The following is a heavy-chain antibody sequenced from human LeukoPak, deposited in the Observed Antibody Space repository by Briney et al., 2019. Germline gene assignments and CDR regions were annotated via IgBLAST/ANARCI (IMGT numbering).Heavy chain of an antibody. CDR2: IYPGDSDT. CDR3: ARRDLRNYVTHRSGGVDGFDI. CDR1: AYNFTNYW. Sequence: GESLKTSCTGSAYNFTNYWIGWVRQMPGKGLEWMGIIYPGDSDTRYSPSFQGQVTISADKSISTAYLQWSSLKASDTAIYYCARRDLRNYVTHRSGGVDGFDIWGQGTMITVSS. D-gene: IGHD3-10*02. V-gene: IGHV5-51*01. J-gene: IGHJ3*02.